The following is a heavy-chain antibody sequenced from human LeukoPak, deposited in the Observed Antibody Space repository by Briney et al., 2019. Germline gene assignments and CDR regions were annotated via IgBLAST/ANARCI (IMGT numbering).Heavy chain of an antibody. Sequence: GGSLRLSCEASGFTFSRYWMHWVRQAPGKGLMWVSRIKSDGKTNYADSVKGRFTISRDNAKNTVSLQMDSLRAEDTGVYYCARAPSEVGGYYPEYFRHWGQGTLVTVSS. V-gene: IGHV3-74*01. CDR1: GFTFSRYW. D-gene: IGHD3-22*01. CDR2: IKSDGKT. J-gene: IGHJ1*01. CDR3: ARAPSEVGGYYPEYFRH.